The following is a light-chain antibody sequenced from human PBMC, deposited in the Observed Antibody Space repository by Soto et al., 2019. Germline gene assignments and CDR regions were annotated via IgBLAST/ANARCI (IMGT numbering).Light chain of an antibody. V-gene: IGKV1-5*01. J-gene: IGKJ2*01. CDR1: QSISSY. CDR3: QQYTTYSRT. CDR2: DAS. Sequence: DIQLTQSPSSLSASVGDRVTITCRASQSISSYLNWYQQKPGKAPKLLIFDASTLESGVPSRFSGSGSATAFTLTISCLQPDDFATYYCQQYTTYSRTFGQGTTVDIK.